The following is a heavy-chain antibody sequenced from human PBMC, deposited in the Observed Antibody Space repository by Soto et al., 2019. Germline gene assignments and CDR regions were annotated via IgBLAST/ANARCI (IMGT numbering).Heavy chain of an antibody. CDR3: ARYGNSNWFDP. D-gene: IGHD1-1*01. CDR1: GFTFSSYT. V-gene: IGHV3-21*01. Sequence: SGGSLRLSCAASGFTFSSYTMNWVRQAPGKGLEWVSSISTSSSNIYYADSVKGRLTISRDNAKNSLYLQMNSLRAEDTAVYYCARYGNSNWFDPWGQGTLVTAPQ. CDR2: ISTSSSNI. J-gene: IGHJ5*02.